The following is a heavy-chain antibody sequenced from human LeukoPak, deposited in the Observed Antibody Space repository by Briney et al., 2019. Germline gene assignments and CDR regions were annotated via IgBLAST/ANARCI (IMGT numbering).Heavy chain of an antibody. J-gene: IGHJ4*02. CDR1: GGSISSGSYY. CDR2: IYTSGST. Sequence: PSETLSLTCTVSGGSISSGSYYWSWIRQPAGKGLEWIGRIYTSGSTYYNPSLKSRVTISVDTSKNQFSLKLSPVTAADTAVYYCARYDGSYSLYYFDYWGQGTLVTVSS. V-gene: IGHV4-61*02. CDR3: ARYDGSYSLYYFDY. D-gene: IGHD1-26*01.